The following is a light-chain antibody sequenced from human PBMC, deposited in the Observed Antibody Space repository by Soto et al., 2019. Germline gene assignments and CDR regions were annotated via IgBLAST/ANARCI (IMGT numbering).Light chain of an antibody. V-gene: IGKV3-15*01. J-gene: IGKJ1*01. CDR3: QQYNNWPRRT. CDR1: QSVNDK. Sequence: EMVMTQSPATLSVSPGERATLSCRASQSVNDKLAWYQQKPDQAPRLFIYGASTRATGIPARFSGSGSGTEFTLTISSLQSEDFALYYCQQYNNWPRRTFGQGTKVEIK. CDR2: GAS.